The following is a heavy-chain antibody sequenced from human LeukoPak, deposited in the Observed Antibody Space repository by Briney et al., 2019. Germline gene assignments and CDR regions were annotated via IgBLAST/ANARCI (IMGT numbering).Heavy chain of an antibody. CDR3: GASADYYYYYMDV. CDR1: GFTFTSYA. Sequence: GASLRLSCVASGFTFTSYAMSWVRQPPGKGLEWVSVISGSGRTTFHADSVKGRFTISRDNSKNTLYLQMNSLRAEDTALYFCGASADYYYYYMDVWGKGTTVTVSS. V-gene: IGHV3-23*01. CDR2: ISGSGRTT. J-gene: IGHJ6*03.